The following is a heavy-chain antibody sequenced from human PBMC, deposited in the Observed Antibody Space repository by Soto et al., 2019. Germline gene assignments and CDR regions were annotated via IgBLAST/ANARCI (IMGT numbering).Heavy chain of an antibody. V-gene: IGHV3-23*01. CDR2: ISGATGRS. CDR3: ARLYGGYLTGYFES. D-gene: IGHD3-22*01. J-gene: IGHJ4*02. Sequence: GGSLRLSCAASGFTFSSYAMSWVRQAPGKGLEWVSGISGATGRSHYTDSVKGRFTISRDISKNTLFLQMNGLSAEDTAVYYCARLYGGYLTGYFESWGQGTLVTVSS. CDR1: GFTFSSYA.